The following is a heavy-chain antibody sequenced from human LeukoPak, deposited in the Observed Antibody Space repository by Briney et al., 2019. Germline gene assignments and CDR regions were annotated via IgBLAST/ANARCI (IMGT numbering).Heavy chain of an antibody. V-gene: IGHV1-46*01. Sequence: ASVKVSCKASGYIFTNYFMHWVRQAPGQGLEWMGLINPSGSRTNYAQKFQGRVTMTRDTSTSTAYMELRSLRSDDTAVYYCARDIAAAGTRLFDPWGQGTLVTVSS. CDR1: GYIFTNYF. CDR2: INPSGSRT. CDR3: ARDIAAAGTRLFDP. D-gene: IGHD6-13*01. J-gene: IGHJ5*02.